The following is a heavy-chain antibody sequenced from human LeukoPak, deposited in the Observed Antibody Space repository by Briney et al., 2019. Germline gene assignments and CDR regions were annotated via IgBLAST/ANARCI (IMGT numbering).Heavy chain of an antibody. Sequence: GGSLRLSCAASGFTFSSYWMSWVRQAPGKGPEWVANIKQDGSEKYYVDSVKGRFTISRDNAKNSLYLQMNSLRAEDTAVYYCARDKGGFWSGYYAPSFDYWGQGTLVTVSS. CDR3: ARDKGGFWSGYYAPSFDY. V-gene: IGHV3-7*01. D-gene: IGHD3-3*01. CDR2: IKQDGSEK. J-gene: IGHJ4*02. CDR1: GFTFSSYW.